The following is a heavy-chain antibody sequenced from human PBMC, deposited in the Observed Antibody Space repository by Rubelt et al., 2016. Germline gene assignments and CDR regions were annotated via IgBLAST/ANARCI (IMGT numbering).Heavy chain of an antibody. Sequence: QVQLQQWGAGLLKPSETLSLTCAVYGGSFSGYYWSWIRQPPGKGLEWIGEINHSGSTNYNPSLKSRVTISVDTSKNQFSLKLSSVTAADTAVYYCARGPGTTVTLGYWGQETLVTVSS. J-gene: IGHJ4*02. D-gene: IGHD4-17*01. CDR1: GGSFSGYY. CDR3: ARGPGTTVTLGY. V-gene: IGHV4-34*01. CDR2: INHSGST.